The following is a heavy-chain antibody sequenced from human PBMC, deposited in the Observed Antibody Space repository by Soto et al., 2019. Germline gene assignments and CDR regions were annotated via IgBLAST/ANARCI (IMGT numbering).Heavy chain of an antibody. CDR2: ISGSGGTT. D-gene: IGHD6-19*01. CDR1: EFTFSSYA. J-gene: IGHJ5*02. Sequence: PGVSLRLSFAASEFTFSSYAMNWVRQAPGKGLEWVSGISGSGGTTYYADSVKGRFTISRDNSKNTLYLQLNGLRAEDTAVYYCARAGPFRSGCLNWLDPWGKGTLFTFSS. CDR3: ARAGPFRSGCLNWLDP. V-gene: IGHV3-23*01.